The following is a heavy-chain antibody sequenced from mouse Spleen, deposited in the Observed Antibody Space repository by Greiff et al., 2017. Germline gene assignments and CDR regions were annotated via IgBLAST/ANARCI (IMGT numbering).Heavy chain of an antibody. CDR3: TRMDGSLDY. J-gene: IGHJ2*01. D-gene: IGHD1-1*01. CDR2: IDPETGGT. Sequence: QVQLQQSGAELVRPGASVTLSCKASGYTFTDYEMHWVKQTPVHGLEWIGAIDPETGGTAYNQKFKGKAILTADKSSSTAYMELRSLTSEDSAVYYCTRMDGSLDYWGQGTTLTVSS. CDR1: GYTFTDYE. V-gene: IGHV1-15*01.